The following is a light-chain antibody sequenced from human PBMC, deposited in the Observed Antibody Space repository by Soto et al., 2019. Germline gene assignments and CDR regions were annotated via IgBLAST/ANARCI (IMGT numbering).Light chain of an antibody. CDR1: SSDVGGYNY. J-gene: IGLJ2*01. Sequence: QSVLTQPPSASGSPGQSVTISCTETSSDVGGYNYVSWYQQHPGKAPKLMIYEVSTRPSGVPDRFSGSKSGNTASLTVSGLQAEDEADYYCSSYAGSNNMVFGGGTKLTVL. CDR3: SSYAGSNNMV. CDR2: EVS. V-gene: IGLV2-8*01.